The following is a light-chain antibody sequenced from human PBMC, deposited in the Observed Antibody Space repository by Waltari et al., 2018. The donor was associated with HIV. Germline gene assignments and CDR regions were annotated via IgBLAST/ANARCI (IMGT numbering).Light chain of an antibody. J-gene: IGLJ2*01. CDR3: CSYTSTTTSIL. CDR2: EVT. V-gene: IGLV2-14*01. CDR1: RNDIGTYNY. Sequence: QSALTQPASVSGSPGQSITISCTGTRNDIGTYNYVSWYQQHPGNVPKLLIYEVTKRPLGVSNRFSGSKSGNTASLTISGLQAEDEAAYYCCSYTSTTTSILFAGGTKLTVL.